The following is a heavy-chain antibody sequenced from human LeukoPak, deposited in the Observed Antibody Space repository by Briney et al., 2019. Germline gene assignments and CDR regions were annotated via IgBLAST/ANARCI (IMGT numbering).Heavy chain of an antibody. D-gene: IGHD5-12*01. CDR2: IIPILGIA. CDR3: ASDRDGYRGYYYYGMDV. J-gene: IGHJ6*02. CDR1: GGTFSSYA. V-gene: IGHV1-69*04. Sequence: SVKVSCKASGGTFSSYAISWVRQAPGQGLEWMGRIIPILGIASYAQKFQGRVTITADKSTSTAYMELSSLRSEDTAVYYCASDRDGYRGYYYYGMDVWGQGTTVTVSS.